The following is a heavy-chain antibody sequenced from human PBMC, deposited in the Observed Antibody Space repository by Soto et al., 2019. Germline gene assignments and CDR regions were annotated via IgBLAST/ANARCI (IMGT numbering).Heavy chain of an antibody. CDR2: INPDSGAT. CDR1: GYSFTGYY. Sequence: HEHLVQSGAEVKRPGASLKVSCKASGYSFTGYYIHWVRQAPGQGLEWMGWINPDSGATNYAQNFQGRVTLTSDTSISTASMALTSLTSDDTAVYYCARGDYETGGYPFPYFAYWGQGTLVIVSS. V-gene: IGHV1-2*02. CDR3: ARGDYETGGYPFPYFAY. J-gene: IGHJ4*02. D-gene: IGHD3-22*01.